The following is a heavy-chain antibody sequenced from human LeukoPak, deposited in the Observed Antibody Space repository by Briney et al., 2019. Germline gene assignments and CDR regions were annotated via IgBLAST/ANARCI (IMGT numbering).Heavy chain of an antibody. D-gene: IGHD6-19*01. CDR3: ARIAVENWFDP. CDR2: ISYDGSNK. J-gene: IGHJ5*02. Sequence: GGSLGLSCAASGFTFSSYAMHWVRQAPGKGLEWVAVISYDGSNKYYADSVKGRFTISRDNSKNTLYLQMNSLRAEDTAVYYCARIAVENWFDPWGQGTLVTVSS. CDR1: GFTFSSYA. V-gene: IGHV3-30-3*01.